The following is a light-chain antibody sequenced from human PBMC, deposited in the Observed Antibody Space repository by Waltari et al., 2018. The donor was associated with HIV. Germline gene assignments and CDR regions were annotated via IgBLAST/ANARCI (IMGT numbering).Light chain of an antibody. CDR2: AAS. CDR1: QAIGTS. V-gene: IGKV1-9*01. CDR3: QQLNSYPRT. J-gene: IGKJ1*01. Sequence: DVQLTQSPSFLSASVGDIVTITCRASQAIGTSFAWYQQKPGKAPNLLISAASTLQSGIPSRFSGDGSGTEFTLTISSLQAEDFATYYCQQLNSYPRTFGQGTKVDFK.